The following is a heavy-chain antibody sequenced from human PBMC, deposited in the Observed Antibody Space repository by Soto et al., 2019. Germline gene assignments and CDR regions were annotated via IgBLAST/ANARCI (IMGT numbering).Heavy chain of an antibody. CDR1: GYTFTIYG. Sequence: QVQLVQSGAEVKKPGASVKVSCKASGYTFTIYGISWVRQAPGQGLEWMGWSSGYNGNTDYAQNLQDRVTLTTDASTSSVYMELRRLRSDDTAVYYCARVDYYDSSGYYGYWGQGTLITVSS. J-gene: IGHJ4*02. D-gene: IGHD3-22*01. V-gene: IGHV1-18*04. CDR3: ARVDYYDSSGYYGY. CDR2: SSGYNGNT.